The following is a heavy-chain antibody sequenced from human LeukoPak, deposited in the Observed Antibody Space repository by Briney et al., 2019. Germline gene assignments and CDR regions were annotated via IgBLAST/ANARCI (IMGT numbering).Heavy chain of an antibody. V-gene: IGHV3-23*01. D-gene: IGHD2-2*02. Sequence: GGSLRLSCAASGFTFSSYGMHWVRQAPGKGLEWVSTISGSGGSTYYADSVKGRFTISRDNSKNTLYLQMNSLRAEDTAIYYCAKGFCRSSSCYTPFDYWGQGTLVTVSS. CDR3: AKGFCRSSSCYTPFDY. J-gene: IGHJ4*02. CDR2: ISGSGGST. CDR1: GFTFSSYG.